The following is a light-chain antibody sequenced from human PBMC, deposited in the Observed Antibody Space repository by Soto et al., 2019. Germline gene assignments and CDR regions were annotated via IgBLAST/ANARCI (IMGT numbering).Light chain of an antibody. Sequence: EIVLTQSPGTLSLSPGERATLSCRASQSVSSSYLAWYQQKPGQAPRLLIYVASSMATGIPDMFSGSGSGTDFTLTISRLEPEDFAVYYCQQYGSSPLTFGGVTKVEIK. V-gene: IGKV3-20*01. CDR3: QQYGSSPLT. CDR2: VAS. J-gene: IGKJ4*01. CDR1: QSVSSSY.